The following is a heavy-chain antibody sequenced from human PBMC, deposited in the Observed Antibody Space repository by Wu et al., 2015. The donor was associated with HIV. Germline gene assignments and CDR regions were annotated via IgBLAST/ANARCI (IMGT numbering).Heavy chain of an antibody. J-gene: IGHJ5*02. Sequence: QVQLVQSGAEVKKPGASVKVSCKASGYTFTGYYMHWVRQAPGQGLEWMGWINPNSGGTNYAQKFQGRVTMTRDTSISTAYMELSRLRSDDTAVYYCAREEEDIVATSSGLVPTPWGQGTPGPPSP. V-gene: IGHV1-2*02. CDR3: AREEEDIVATSSGLVPTP. CDR1: GYTFTGYY. CDR2: INPNSGGT. D-gene: IGHD5-12*01.